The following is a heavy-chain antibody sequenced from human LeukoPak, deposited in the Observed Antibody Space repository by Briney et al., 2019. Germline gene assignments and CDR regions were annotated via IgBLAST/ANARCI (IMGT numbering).Heavy chain of an antibody. D-gene: IGHD6-13*01. Sequence: SETLSLTCTIPGGSISSYYWSWIRQPPGKGLEWIGYIYYSGSTNYNPSLKSRVTISVDTSKNQFSLKLSSVTAADTAVYYCARDARQLVPYYYYMDVWGKGTTVTVSS. J-gene: IGHJ6*03. V-gene: IGHV4-59*01. CDR3: ARDARQLVPYYYYMDV. CDR2: IYYSGST. CDR1: GGSISSYY.